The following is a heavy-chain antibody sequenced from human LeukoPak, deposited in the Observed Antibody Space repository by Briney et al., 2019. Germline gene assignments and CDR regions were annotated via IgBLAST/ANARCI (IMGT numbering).Heavy chain of an antibody. CDR1: GGSMSSYY. CDR3: ARVSTMSRWYFDL. J-gene: IGHJ2*01. Sequence: SEALSLTCSVSGGSMSSYYWSWIRPPPGKGLEWVGNLYYSGSTKYNPTLKTRLTISLDTSKNQFSPKLRSVTAADTAVYYCARVSTMSRWYFDLWGRGTLVTVSS. D-gene: IGHD3-10*02. CDR2: LYYSGST. V-gene: IGHV4-59*01.